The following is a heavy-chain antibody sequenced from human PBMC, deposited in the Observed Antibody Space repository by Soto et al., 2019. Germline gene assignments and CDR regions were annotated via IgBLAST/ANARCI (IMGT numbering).Heavy chain of an antibody. Sequence: EVQLLESGGGLVQPGGSLRLSCAASGFTFSSYAMNWVRQAPGKGLEWVSVISGSGDSTYYADSVKGRFTISRDNSKNTLYLQMNSLIAEDTAVYDCARRSSGWYFDLWGRGTLVTVSS. D-gene: IGHD2-15*01. CDR1: GFTFSSYA. CDR2: ISGSGDST. V-gene: IGHV3-23*01. CDR3: ARRSSGWYFDL. J-gene: IGHJ2*01.